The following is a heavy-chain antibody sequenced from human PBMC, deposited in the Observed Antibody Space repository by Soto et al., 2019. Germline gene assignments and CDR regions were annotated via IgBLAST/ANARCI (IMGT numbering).Heavy chain of an antibody. CDR1: GFTFSRHW. CDR3: ASPVVPAAMGGPYCDGIDV. CDR2: IDSYGSST. Sequence: EVQLVESGGGLVQPGGSLRLACAASGFTFSRHWMHWVRQAPGKGLVWVSRIDSYGSSTHYADSVKGRFTISRDNAKNTLYLQMNSLRAEDTAVYYCASPVVPAAMGGPYCDGIDVWGQGTTVTVSS. D-gene: IGHD2-2*01. J-gene: IGHJ6*02. V-gene: IGHV3-74*01.